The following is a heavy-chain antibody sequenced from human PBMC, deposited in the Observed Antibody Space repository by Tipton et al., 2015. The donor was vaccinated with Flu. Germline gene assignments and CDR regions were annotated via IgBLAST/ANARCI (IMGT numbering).Heavy chain of an antibody. Sequence: SLRLSCAASGFTFNSYWMTWVRQAPGEGLEWVANINQDGSDKNYVDSVKGRFTISRDNTKNSLYLQMNNLRAEDTAMYYCGRAIGASSSHWGQGTLVTVSS. J-gene: IGHJ4*02. CDR3: GRAIGASSSH. D-gene: IGHD2-2*01. V-gene: IGHV3-7*01. CDR2: INQDGSDK. CDR1: GFTFNSYW.